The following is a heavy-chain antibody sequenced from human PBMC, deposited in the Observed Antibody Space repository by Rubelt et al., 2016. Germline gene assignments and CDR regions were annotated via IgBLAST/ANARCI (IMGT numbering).Heavy chain of an antibody. V-gene: IGHV4-34*01. J-gene: IGHJ4*02. CDR3: ARGKEGLGVTMMDY. Sequence: QVQLQQWGAGLLKPSETLSLTCAVYGGSFSGYYWSWIRQPPGKGLEWIGEINYRGSNKYNPSLKSRVTISVDTSQNQFSPKLSSVTAADTAVYYCARGKEGLGVTMMDYWGQGTLVTVSS. D-gene: IGHD3-22*01. CDR1: GGSFSGYY. CDR2: INYRGSN.